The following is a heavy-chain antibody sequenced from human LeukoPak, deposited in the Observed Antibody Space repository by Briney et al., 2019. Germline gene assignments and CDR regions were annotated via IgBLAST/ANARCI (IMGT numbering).Heavy chain of an antibody. V-gene: IGHV1-69*01. CDR1: GGTFSSYA. D-gene: IGHD4-17*01. J-gene: IGHJ4*02. CDR2: IIPIFGTA. Sequence: SVKVSCKASGGTFSSYAISWVRQAPGQGLEWMGGIIPIFGTANYAQKFQGRVTITADESTSTAYMELSSLRSEDTAVYYCARSNGDYFPLDYWGQGTLVTVSS. CDR3: ARSNGDYFPLDY.